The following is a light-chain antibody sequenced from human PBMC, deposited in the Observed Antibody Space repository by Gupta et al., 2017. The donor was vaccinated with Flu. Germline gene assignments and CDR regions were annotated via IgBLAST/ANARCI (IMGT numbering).Light chain of an antibody. Sequence: DIVMTQSPLSLPVTPGEPASISCRSSQSLLHSNGYNYLDWYLQKPGQSPQLLIYLGSNRASGVPDRFSGSGSGTDCTRKISRVEAEDVGVYYCMQALQTPPSFGQGTKLEIK. J-gene: IGKJ2*03. CDR2: LGS. V-gene: IGKV2-28*01. CDR3: MQALQTPPS. CDR1: QSLLHSNGYNY.